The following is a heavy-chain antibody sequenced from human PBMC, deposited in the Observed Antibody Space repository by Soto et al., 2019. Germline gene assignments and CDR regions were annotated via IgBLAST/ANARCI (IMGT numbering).Heavy chain of an antibody. CDR1: TYSISSVHS. D-gene: IGHD2-15*01. J-gene: IGHJ4*02. Sequence: SETLSLTCDVSTYSISSVHSWGWIRQPPGKGLEWIGTMHHSGNTHYKPSLKGRVTVSLDTSKKQLSLKLRSVTAADTAVYYCAKEGGYCSGDTCFGFDYWGQGTLVTVSS. V-gene: IGHV4-38-2*02. CDR3: AKEGGYCSGDTCFGFDY. CDR2: MHHSGNT.